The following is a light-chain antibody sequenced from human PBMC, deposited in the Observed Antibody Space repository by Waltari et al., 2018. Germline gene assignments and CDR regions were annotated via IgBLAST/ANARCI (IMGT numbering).Light chain of an antibody. CDR2: CAS. J-gene: IGKJ4*01. CDR1: QGVSSN. CDR3: QQYNSWPPYT. Sequence: EIVMTQSPATLSVSLGERATLSRRASQGVSSNLAWYQQKPGQTPRLLIYCASSMATGIPGRFSGSASGTDFTRTISSLQSEDFAVYYCQQYNSWPPYTFGGGTKVEIK. V-gene: IGKV3-15*01.